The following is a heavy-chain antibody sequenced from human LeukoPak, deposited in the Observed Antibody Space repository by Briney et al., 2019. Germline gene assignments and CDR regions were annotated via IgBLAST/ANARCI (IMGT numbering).Heavy chain of an antibody. Sequence: GGSLRLSCAASGFTFSSYAMSWVRQAPGKGLEWVSAISGSGGSTYYADSVKGRFTISRDNSKNTLYLQMSSLRAEDTAVYYCAKQGWAPVYFDYWGQGTLVTVSS. CDR3: AKQGWAPVYFDY. CDR1: GFTFSSYA. D-gene: IGHD5-24*01. J-gene: IGHJ4*02. CDR2: ISGSGGST. V-gene: IGHV3-23*01.